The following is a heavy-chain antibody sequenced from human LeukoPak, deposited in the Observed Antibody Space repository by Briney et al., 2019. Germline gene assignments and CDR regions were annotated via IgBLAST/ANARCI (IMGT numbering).Heavy chain of an antibody. CDR2: INPNSGGT. CDR1: GYTFTGYY. V-gene: IGHV1-2*02. J-gene: IGHJ4*02. Sequence: ASVKVSCKASGYTFTGYYMHWVRQAPGQGLEWVGWINPNSGGTNYAQKFQSRVTMTRDTSISTAYMELSRLRSDDTAVYYCARSAESSSWVEFDYWGQGTLVTVSS. CDR3: ARSAESSSWVEFDY. D-gene: IGHD6-13*01.